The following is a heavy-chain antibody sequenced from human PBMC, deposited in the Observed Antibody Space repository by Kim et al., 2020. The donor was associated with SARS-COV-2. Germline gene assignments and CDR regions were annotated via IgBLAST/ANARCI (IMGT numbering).Heavy chain of an antibody. V-gene: IGHV1-24*01. J-gene: IGHJ3*02. D-gene: IGHD4-17*01. Sequence: TYAQKCQGRVTRNEDTSTATANMELSSLRSEETAVYYCATEILTVGAFDIWGQGTMVTVSS. CDR3: ATEILTVGAFDI.